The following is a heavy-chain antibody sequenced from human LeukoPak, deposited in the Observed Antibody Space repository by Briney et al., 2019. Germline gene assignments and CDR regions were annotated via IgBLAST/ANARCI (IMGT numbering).Heavy chain of an antibody. D-gene: IGHD4-17*01. CDR2: IRYDGSNK. Sequence: SGGSLRLSCAASGFTFSSYGMHWVRQAPGKGLEWVAFIRYDGSNKYYADSVKGRFTISRDNSKNTLYLQMNSLRAEDTAVYYCAKYYGDYPPGGYWGQGTLVTVSS. CDR3: AKYYGDYPPGGY. J-gene: IGHJ4*02. CDR1: GFTFSSYG. V-gene: IGHV3-30*02.